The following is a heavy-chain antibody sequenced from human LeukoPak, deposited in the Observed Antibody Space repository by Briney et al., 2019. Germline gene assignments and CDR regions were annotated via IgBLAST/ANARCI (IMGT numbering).Heavy chain of an antibody. CDR2: ITGGGADT. CDR3: AKDNRRHYTSGPNPDSLH. J-gene: IGHJ4*02. Sequence: GGSLRLSCAASGFAFSNYAMAWVRQAPGKEPEWVSVITGGGADTYQIDSVKGRFTISRDNSKNTLYLQMNSLRAEDTAFYYCAKDNRRHYTSGPNPDSLHWGQGALVTVSS. CDR1: GFAFSNYA. D-gene: IGHD6-19*01. V-gene: IGHV3-23*01.